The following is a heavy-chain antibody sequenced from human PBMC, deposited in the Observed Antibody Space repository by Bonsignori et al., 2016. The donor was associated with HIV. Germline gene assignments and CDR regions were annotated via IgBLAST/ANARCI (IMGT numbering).Heavy chain of an antibody. Sequence: GGSLRLSCAASGFTFSSYAMNWVRQAPGKGLEWVSIIHGGGTTAYYADSVKGRFTISRDNSKNTVYLQMNSLRVEDTAIYYCAKDQVSGDGRVLFDYWGQGTLVTVSS. J-gene: IGHJ4*02. V-gene: IGHV3-23*03. D-gene: IGHD7-27*01. CDR2: IHGGGTTA. CDR1: GFTFSSYA. CDR3: AKDQVSGDGRVLFDY.